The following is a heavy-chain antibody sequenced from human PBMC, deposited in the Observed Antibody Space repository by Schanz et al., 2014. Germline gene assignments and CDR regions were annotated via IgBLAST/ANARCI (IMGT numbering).Heavy chain of an antibody. CDR1: GFTFSSYA. V-gene: IGHV3-23*01. D-gene: IGHD1-1*01. CDR2: INGDGSRT. J-gene: IGHJ3*02. CDR3: ARGGRTAGAFDI. Sequence: EVQLLESGGGLVQPGGSLRLSCAASGFTFSSYAMSWVRQAPGKGLEWVSRINGDGSRTAYADSVKGRFTISRDNSKNALYLQMNSLRTEDTAVYYCARGGRTAGAFDIWGQGTMVTVSS.